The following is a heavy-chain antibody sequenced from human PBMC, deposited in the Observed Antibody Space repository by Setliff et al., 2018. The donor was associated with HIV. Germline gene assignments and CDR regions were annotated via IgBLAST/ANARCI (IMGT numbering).Heavy chain of an antibody. J-gene: IGHJ4*02. Sequence: SETLSLTCTVSGGSISSASYYWSWIRQPAGKGLEWIGRIYTSGSTNYNPSLKSRVTISVDTSKNQFSLKLSSVTAADTAVYYCARVGSDSSGYGFDYWGQGTLVTAPQ. CDR1: GGSISSASYY. CDR3: ARVGSDSSGYGFDY. V-gene: IGHV4-61*02. D-gene: IGHD3-22*01. CDR2: IYTSGST.